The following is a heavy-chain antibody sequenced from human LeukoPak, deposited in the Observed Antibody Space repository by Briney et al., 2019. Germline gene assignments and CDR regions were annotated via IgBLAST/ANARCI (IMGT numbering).Heavy chain of an antibody. CDR3: AKELDEAMVLDY. CDR2: ISWDGGST. V-gene: IGHV3-43*01. D-gene: IGHD5-18*01. CDR1: GFTFDDYT. J-gene: IGHJ4*02. Sequence: GGTLRLSCAASGFTFDDYTMHWVRQAPGKGLEWVSLISWDGGSTYYADSVKGRFTISRDNSKNSLYLQMSSLRTEDTALYYCAKELDEAMVLDYWGQGTLVTVSS.